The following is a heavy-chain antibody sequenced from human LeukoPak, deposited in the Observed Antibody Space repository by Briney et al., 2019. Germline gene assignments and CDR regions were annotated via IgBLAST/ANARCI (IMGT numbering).Heavy chain of an antibody. CDR3: ARDGYSSGWYISYYYGMDV. CDR1: GYTFTGYY. J-gene: IGHJ6*02. Sequence: ASVKVSCKASGYTFTGYYMHWVRQAPGQGLEWMGWINPNSGGTDYAQKFQGRVTMTRDTSISTAYMELSRLRSDDTAVYYCARDGYSSGWYISYYYGMDVWGQGTTVTVSS. D-gene: IGHD6-19*01. CDR2: INPNSGGT. V-gene: IGHV1-2*02.